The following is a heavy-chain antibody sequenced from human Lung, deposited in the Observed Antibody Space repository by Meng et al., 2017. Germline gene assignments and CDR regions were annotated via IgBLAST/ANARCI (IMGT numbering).Heavy chain of an antibody. Sequence: LRVGSGGVVVLLGGSLGLSCASSVITFYDYAMHWCRQAPGKGLEWVSLIRWDGGSTYYADSVKGRFTISRDNSKNSLYLQMNSLRAEDTAVYYCSGHVDYWGHGTLVTVSS. CDR3: SGHVDY. CDR2: IRWDGGST. V-gene: IGHV3-43D*03. CDR1: VITFYDYA. J-gene: IGHJ4*01.